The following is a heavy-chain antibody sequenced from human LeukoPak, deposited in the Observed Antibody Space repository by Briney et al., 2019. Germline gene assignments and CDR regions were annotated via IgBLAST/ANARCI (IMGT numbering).Heavy chain of an antibody. J-gene: IGHJ4*02. Sequence: RASETLSLTCTVSGGSVSSGSYYWSWIRQPPGKGPEWIGYIYYSGSTNYNPSLKSRVSISVDTSKNQFSLKLSSVTAADTAVYYCARGNTYYDFWSGGPFDYWGQGTLVTVSS. D-gene: IGHD3-3*01. CDR2: IYYSGST. CDR3: ARGNTYYDFWSGGPFDY. V-gene: IGHV4-61*01. CDR1: GGSVSSGSYY.